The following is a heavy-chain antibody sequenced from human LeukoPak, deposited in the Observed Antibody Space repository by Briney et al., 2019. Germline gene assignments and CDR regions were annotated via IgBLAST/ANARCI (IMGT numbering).Heavy chain of an antibody. CDR1: GGSISSYY. CDR3: AREDRDIAAADIDY. Sequence: SESLFLTCTVSGGSISSYYWSWIRQPPGKGLEWIGEINHSGSTNYNPSLKSRVTISVDTSKNQFSLKLSSVTAADTAVYYCAREDRDIAAADIDYWGQGTLVTVSS. D-gene: IGHD6-13*01. J-gene: IGHJ4*02. CDR2: INHSGST. V-gene: IGHV4-34*01.